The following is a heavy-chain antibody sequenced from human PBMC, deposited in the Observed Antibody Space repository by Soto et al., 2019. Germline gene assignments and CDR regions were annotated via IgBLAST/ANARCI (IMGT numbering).Heavy chain of an antibody. J-gene: IGHJ4*02. V-gene: IGHV4-30-2*01. CDR1: GGSISSGGYS. CDR2: IYHSGST. CDR3: ARSSSSSPSFDY. D-gene: IGHD6-6*01. Sequence: QLQLQESGSGLVKPSQTLSLTCAVSGGSISSGGYSWSWIRQPPGKGLEWIVYIYHSGSTYYNPSLKSRVTISVDRSKNQFSLKLSSVTAADTAVYYCARSSSSSPSFDYWGQGTLVTVSS.